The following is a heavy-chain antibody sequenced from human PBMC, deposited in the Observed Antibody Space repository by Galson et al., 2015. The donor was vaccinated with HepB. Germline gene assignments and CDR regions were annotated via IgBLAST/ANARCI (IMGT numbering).Heavy chain of an antibody. CDR2: INHSGST. D-gene: IGHD1-26*01. V-gene: IGHV4-34*01. J-gene: IGHJ3*01. CDR3: ARLSFSGRNKATER. Sequence: LTCAVYGGSFSGYYWSRIRQPPGKGLEWIGEINHSGSTNYNPSLKSRVTISVDTSKNQFSLKLSSVTAADTAVYYCARLSFSGRNKATERWGQGTMVTVSS. CDR1: GGSFSGYY.